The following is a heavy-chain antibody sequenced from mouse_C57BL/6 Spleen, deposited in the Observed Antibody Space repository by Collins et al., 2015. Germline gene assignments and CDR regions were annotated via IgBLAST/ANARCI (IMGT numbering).Heavy chain of an antibody. J-gene: IGHJ2*01. CDR3: ARDNSGAKYFDY. CDR2: IDPSDSET. CDR1: GYTFTSYW. D-gene: IGHD3-2*02. Sequence: QVQLQQPGAELVRPGSSVKLSCKASGYTFTSYWMHWVKQRPIQGLEWIGNIDPSDSETHYNQKFKDKATLTVDKSSSTAYMQLSSLTSEDSAVYFRARDNSGAKYFDYWGQGTTLTVSS. V-gene: IGHV1-52*01.